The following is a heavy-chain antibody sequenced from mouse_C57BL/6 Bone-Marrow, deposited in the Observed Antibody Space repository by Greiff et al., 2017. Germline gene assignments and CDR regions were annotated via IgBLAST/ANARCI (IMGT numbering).Heavy chain of an antibody. V-gene: IGHV5-9-1*02. CDR2: ISSGGGYF. CDR1: GFTFSSYA. D-gene: IGHD2-3*01. J-gene: IGHJ3*01. Sequence: EVQVVESGEGLVKPGGSLKLSCAASGFTFSSYAMSWVRQTPEKRLEWVAYISSGGGYFYYADTVKGRFTISRDNARNTLYLQMRSMKSEDAAVYYCTRDWCGWVRQFADWGKGTLVTVSA. CDR3: TRDWCGWVRQFAD.